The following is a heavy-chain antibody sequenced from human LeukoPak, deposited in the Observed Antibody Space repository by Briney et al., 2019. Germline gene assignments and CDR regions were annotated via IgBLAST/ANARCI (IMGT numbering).Heavy chain of an antibody. Sequence: ASVKVSCKASGYTFTSYGISWVRQAPGQGLEWMGWISAYNGNTNYAQKLQGRVTMTTDTSTSTAYMELSSLRSEDTAVYYCARSPIVVVPAAMDYWGQGTLVTVSS. CDR3: ARSPIVVVPAAMDY. CDR2: ISAYNGNT. J-gene: IGHJ4*02. D-gene: IGHD2-2*01. V-gene: IGHV1-18*01. CDR1: GYTFTSYG.